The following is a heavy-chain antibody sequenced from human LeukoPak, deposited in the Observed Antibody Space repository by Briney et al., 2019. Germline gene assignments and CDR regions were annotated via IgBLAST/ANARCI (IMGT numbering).Heavy chain of an antibody. D-gene: IGHD3-3*01. CDR1: GFTFSSYG. CDR3: ARVIIGGNYDFWIDNWFDP. CDR2: ISYDGSNK. Sequence: GGSLRLSCAASGFTFSSYGMHWVRQAPGKGLEWVAVISYDGSNKYYADSVKGRFTISRDNAKNSLYLQMNSLRAEDTAVYYCARVIIGGNYDFWIDNWFDPWGQGTLVTVSS. V-gene: IGHV3-30*03. J-gene: IGHJ5*02.